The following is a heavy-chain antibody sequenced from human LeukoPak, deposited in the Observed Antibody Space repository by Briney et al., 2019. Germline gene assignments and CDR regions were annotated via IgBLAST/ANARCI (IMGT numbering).Heavy chain of an antibody. CDR1: GGSISSSSYY. V-gene: IGHV4-39*01. Sequence: SETLSLTCSVSGGSISSSSYYWGWIRQPPGKGLEWIGSVYYSGTTYYNPSLKSRVTISVDTSKNQFSLKLSSVTAADTAVYYCARLYGDYTNYFDYWGQGTLVTVSS. D-gene: IGHD4-17*01. CDR3: ARLYGDYTNYFDY. J-gene: IGHJ4*02. CDR2: VYYSGTT.